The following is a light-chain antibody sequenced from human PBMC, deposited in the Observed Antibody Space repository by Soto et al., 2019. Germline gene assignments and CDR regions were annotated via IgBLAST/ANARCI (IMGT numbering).Light chain of an antibody. Sequence: EIVMTQSPATLSVSPGERATLSCRASHSISDTLAWYQQKPGQAPRLLIFGSSTRAPGIPARFSASGSETEFTLTISSLQSEDFAVYYCQQYNNWPRTFGQGTKVDIK. V-gene: IGKV3-15*01. J-gene: IGKJ1*01. CDR2: GSS. CDR3: QQYNNWPRT. CDR1: HSISDT.